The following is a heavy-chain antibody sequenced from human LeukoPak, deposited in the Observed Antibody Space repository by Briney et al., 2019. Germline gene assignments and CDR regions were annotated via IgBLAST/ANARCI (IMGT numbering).Heavy chain of an antibody. V-gene: IGHV4-39*01. CDR2: IYYSGST. Sequence: SETLSLTCTVSGGSISSSINYWGWIRQPPGKGLEWIGSIYYSGSTYYNPSLKSRVTIFVDTSKNQFSLKLNSVTAADTAVYYCTRHIGWTFDYWSQGTLVTVSS. CDR1: GGSISSSINY. CDR3: TRHIGWTFDY. J-gene: IGHJ4*02. D-gene: IGHD6-19*01.